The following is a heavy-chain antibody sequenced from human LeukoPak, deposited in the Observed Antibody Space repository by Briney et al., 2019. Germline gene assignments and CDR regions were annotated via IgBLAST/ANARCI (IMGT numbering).Heavy chain of an antibody. CDR2: IRYDGSNE. D-gene: IGHD3-22*01. V-gene: IGHV3-30*02. Sequence: PGGSLRLSCAASGFTFSSYGMHWVRQAPGKGLEWVSFIRYDGSNEYYADSVRGRFTISRDNSKNTLYLQMNSLRAEDTAVYYCARNFDSSGYYSDAFDIWGPGTMVTVSS. CDR1: GFTFSSYG. CDR3: ARNFDSSGYYSDAFDI. J-gene: IGHJ3*02.